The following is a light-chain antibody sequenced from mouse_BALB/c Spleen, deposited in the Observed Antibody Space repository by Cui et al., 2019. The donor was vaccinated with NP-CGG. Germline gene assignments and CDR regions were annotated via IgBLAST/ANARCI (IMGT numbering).Light chain of an antibody. CDR3: ALWYSNHWI. CDR1: TGAVTTSNY. Sequence: AAVTQQSALSTSPGETVTLTCRSSTGAVTTSNYANWVQEKPDHLFTGLMGGTNNRAPGVPARFSGSLIGDKAALTITGAQTEDEAIYFCALWYSNHWIFGGGTKLTVL. CDR2: GTN. V-gene: IGLV1*01. J-gene: IGLJ1*01.